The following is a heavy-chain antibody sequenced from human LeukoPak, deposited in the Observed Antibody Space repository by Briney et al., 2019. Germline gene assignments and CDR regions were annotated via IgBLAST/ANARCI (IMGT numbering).Heavy chain of an antibody. V-gene: IGHV3-48*03. CDR3: ARDVDYFDY. J-gene: IGHJ4*02. Sequence: GGSLRISCAAAGFTFSSYEMNWVRQAPVKWLQWVSYTSSSGSTIYYADSVKGRFTISRDNAKNSLYLQMNSLGAEDTAVYYCARDVDYFDYWGQGTLVTVSS. CDR2: TSSSGSTI. CDR1: GFTFSSYE.